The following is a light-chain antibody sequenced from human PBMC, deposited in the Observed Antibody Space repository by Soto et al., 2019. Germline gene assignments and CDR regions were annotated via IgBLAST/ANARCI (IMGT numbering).Light chain of an antibody. CDR1: QSVSSSY. Sequence: EIVLTQSPGALYLSPGVRATLSCRASQSVSSSYLAWYQQKPGQAPRLLIYGASSRATGIPDRFSGSGSGTDFTLTISSLEAKDLAVYYCQQYGSSPLRTFGGGTKVEIK. V-gene: IGKV3-20*01. CDR3: QQYGSSPLRT. CDR2: GAS. J-gene: IGKJ4*01.